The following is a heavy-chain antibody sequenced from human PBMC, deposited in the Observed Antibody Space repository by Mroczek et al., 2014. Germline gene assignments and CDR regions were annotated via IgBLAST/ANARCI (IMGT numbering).Heavy chain of an antibody. J-gene: IGHJ6*02. CDR1: GGSISSGGYY. CDR3: ARGGDSSGYYPYYYYYGMDV. D-gene: IGHD3-22*01. CDR2: IYYSGST. V-gene: IGHV4-31*03. Sequence: KESGPGLVKPSQTLSLTCTVSGGSISSGGYYWSWIRQHPGKGLEWIGYIYYSGSTYYNPSLKSRVTISVDTSKNQFSLKLSSVTAADTAVYYCARGGDSSGYYPYYYYYGMDVWGQGTTVTVSS.